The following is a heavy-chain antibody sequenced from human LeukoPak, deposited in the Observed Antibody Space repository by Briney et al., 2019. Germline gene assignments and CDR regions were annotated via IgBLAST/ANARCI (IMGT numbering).Heavy chain of an antibody. CDR2: ISSAGGYI. Sequence: RAGGSLRLSCAASGLSFSSYSMNWVRQAPGKGLEWVSSISSAGGYIHYADSVKGRFTISRANAKNSLYLQMNSLRGEDTAIYYCARDEGSDYYYYYMDVWGKGTTVTVSS. CDR3: ARDEGSDYYYYYMDV. V-gene: IGHV3-21*01. D-gene: IGHD6-19*01. CDR1: GLSFSSYS. J-gene: IGHJ6*03.